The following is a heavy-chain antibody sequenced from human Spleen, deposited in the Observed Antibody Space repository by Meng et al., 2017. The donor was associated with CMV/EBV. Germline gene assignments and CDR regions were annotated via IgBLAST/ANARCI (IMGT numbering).Heavy chain of an antibody. V-gene: IGHV1-46*01. J-gene: IGHJ4*02. CDR3: ARAGNSGSYGYFDY. CDR1: GYSFTGYW. D-gene: IGHD1-26*01. Sequence: ASGYSFTGYWIGWVRQTPGKGLEWMGIINPSGGSTSYAHKFQGRVTMTRDTSTSTVYMELSSLRSEDTAVYYGARAGNSGSYGYFDYWGQGTLVTVSS. CDR2: INPSGGST.